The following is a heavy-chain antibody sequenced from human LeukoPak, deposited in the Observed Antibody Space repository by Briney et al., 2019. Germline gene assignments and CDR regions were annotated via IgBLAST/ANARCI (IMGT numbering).Heavy chain of an antibody. CDR1: GGSISDYY. CDR3: ARLNVLNNSVLHHFDR. CDR2: INYSGNT. D-gene: IGHD1/OR15-1a*01. V-gene: IGHV4-59*08. J-gene: IGHJ4*02. Sequence: SETLSLTCTVSGGSISDYYWSWIRQPPGKGLEWIAYINYSGNTDYNPSLKSRVTISVDTSKNHFSPKLNSVTAADTAVYYCARLNVLNNSVLHHFDRWGQGTLVTASA.